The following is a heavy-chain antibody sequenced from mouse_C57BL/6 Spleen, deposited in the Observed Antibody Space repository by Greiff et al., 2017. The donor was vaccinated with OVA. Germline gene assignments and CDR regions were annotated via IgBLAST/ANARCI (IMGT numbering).Heavy chain of an antibody. CDR3: ARRGGNYDFDY. CDR1: GYNFTSYW. V-gene: IGHV1-64*01. CDR2: IHPNSGST. Sequence: QVQLQQPGAELVKPGASVKLSCKASGYNFTSYWMHWVKQRPGQGLEWIGMIHPNSGSTNYNEKFKSKATLTVDKSSSTAYMQLSSLTSEDSAVYYCARRGGNYDFDYWGQGTTLTVSS. D-gene: IGHD2-1*01. J-gene: IGHJ2*01.